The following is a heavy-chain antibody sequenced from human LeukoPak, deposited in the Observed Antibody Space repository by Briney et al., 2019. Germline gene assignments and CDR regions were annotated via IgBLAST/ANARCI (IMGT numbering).Heavy chain of an antibody. J-gene: IGHJ3*02. Sequence: GESLKISCKGSGYSFTSHWIGWVRQMPGKGLEWMGMIYPGDSDTRYSPSFQGQVTISADKSIRTAYLQWSSLKASDTAMYYCAGFIAAAAYDAFDMWGQGTMVTVSS. CDR2: IYPGDSDT. V-gene: IGHV5-51*01. CDR1: GYSFTSHW. CDR3: AGFIAAAAYDAFDM. D-gene: IGHD6-13*01.